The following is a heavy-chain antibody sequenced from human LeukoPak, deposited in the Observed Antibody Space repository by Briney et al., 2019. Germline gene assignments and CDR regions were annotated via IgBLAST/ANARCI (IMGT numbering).Heavy chain of an antibody. V-gene: IGHV3-23*01. CDR3: ANVGSTNWHYAFPI. CDR1: GFTLSSYA. Sequence: GGSLRLSCAASGFTLSSYAMSWVRQAPGKGPEWVSFISYDGGTTSYSDSAKGRFTISRDNSKNTLYLQLNSLRAEDTAVYSCANVGSTNWHYAFPIWGQGTTVTVSS. J-gene: IGHJ3*02. D-gene: IGHD1-26*01. CDR2: ISYDGGTT.